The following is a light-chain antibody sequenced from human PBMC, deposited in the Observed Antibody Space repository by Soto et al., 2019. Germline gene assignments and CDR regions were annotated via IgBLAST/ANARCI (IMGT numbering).Light chain of an antibody. J-gene: IGKJ1*01. CDR2: GAS. CDR1: QSISSN. V-gene: IGKV3-15*01. CDR3: QQYHNWWT. Sequence: EIVMTQSPATLSVSPGERATLSCRASQSISSNLAWYQQKPGQAPRLLIYGASNRATGVPARFSGSGSGTEFTLTISSLQSEDFAVYHCQQYHNWWTFGQGTKVE.